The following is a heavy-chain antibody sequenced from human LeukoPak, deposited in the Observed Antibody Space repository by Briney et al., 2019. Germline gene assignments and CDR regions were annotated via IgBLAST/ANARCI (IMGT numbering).Heavy chain of an antibody. Sequence: GGSLRLSCAASGFTFSSYEMNWVRQAPGKGLEWVSYISSSSNTMYYADSVKGRFTISRDNSKNTLYLQMNSLRAEDTAVYYCAKDNEIAAAGHFDYWGQGTLVTVSS. CDR1: GFTFSSYE. D-gene: IGHD6-13*01. CDR2: ISSSSNTM. V-gene: IGHV3-48*03. CDR3: AKDNEIAAAGHFDY. J-gene: IGHJ4*02.